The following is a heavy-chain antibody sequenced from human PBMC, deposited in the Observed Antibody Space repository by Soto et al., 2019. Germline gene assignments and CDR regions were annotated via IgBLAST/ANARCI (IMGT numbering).Heavy chain of an antibody. Sequence: HPGGSLRLSCAASGFTFSSYGMHWVRQAPGKGLEWVAVISYDGSNKYYADSVKGRFTISRDNSKNTLYLQMNSLRAEDTAVYYCAKDLSSRSGYYYYGMDVWGQGTTVTVSS. J-gene: IGHJ6*02. D-gene: IGHD2-2*01. CDR2: ISYDGSNK. CDR1: GFTFSSYG. V-gene: IGHV3-30*18. CDR3: AKDLSSRSGYYYYGMDV.